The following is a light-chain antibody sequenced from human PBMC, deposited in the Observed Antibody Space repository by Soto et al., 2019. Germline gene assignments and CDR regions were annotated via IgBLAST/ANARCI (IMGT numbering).Light chain of an antibody. CDR2: DVS. J-gene: IGLJ1*01. CDR3: SSYTNSSPFV. CDR1: SSDVGGYNY. Sequence: SAISQPSAVSVSPGQSNTISCPGPSSDVGGYNYVSWYQQHPGKAPKLMIYDVSNWPSGVSNRFSGSKSGNTASLTISGLQAEDEADYYCSSYTNSSPFVFGTGTKVTVL. V-gene: IGLV2-14*01.